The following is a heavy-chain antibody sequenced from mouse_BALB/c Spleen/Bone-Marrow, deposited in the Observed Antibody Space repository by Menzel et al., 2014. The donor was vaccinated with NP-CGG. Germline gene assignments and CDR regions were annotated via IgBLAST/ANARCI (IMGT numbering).Heavy chain of an antibody. V-gene: IGHV1-14*01. J-gene: IGHJ4*01. CDR2: INPYNDGT. D-gene: IGHD5-1-1*01. CDR3: ARWRYPYAMDY. Sequence: VQLQQSGPELVKPGASVKMSCKASGYTFTSYVMHWVKQKPGQGLEWIGYINPYNDGTKYNEKFKGKATLTSDKSSSTASVELSSLTAEDSAVYYCARWRYPYAMDYWGQGTSVTVSS. CDR1: GYTFTSYV.